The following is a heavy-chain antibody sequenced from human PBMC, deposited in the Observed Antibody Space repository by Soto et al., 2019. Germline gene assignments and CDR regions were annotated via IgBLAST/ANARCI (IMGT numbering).Heavy chain of an antibody. CDR2: ISTYTGRT. CDR1: GYNFATYG. D-gene: IGHD3-16*01. J-gene: IGHJ3*02. CDR3: ARRVWESSDAFDI. V-gene: IGHV1-18*04. Sequence: QGQLVQSGAEVKKPGASMKVSCKASGYNFATYGITWMRQAPGQGLECMGWISTYTGRTNYAQRLQGRVTMTTDTSKSTAYMELKSLKSDDTAVYYCARRVWESSDAFDIWGQGTMVTVSS.